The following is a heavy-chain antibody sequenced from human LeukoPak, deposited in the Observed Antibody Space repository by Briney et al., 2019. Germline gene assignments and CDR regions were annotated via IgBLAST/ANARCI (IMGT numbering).Heavy chain of an antibody. CDR2: INWNGANT. D-gene: IGHD6-13*01. Sequence: GGSLRLSRAAYGSTFDEDGMGWVRQLPGDGLGSVSGINWNGANTGYAESGKGRSTISRDNAKNSLDLQRKSVRAEDTALYYCARHPKYSSSWYYYYMDVWGKGTTVTVSS. V-gene: IGHV3-20*04. CDR3: ARHPKYSSSWYYYYMDV. J-gene: IGHJ6*03. CDR1: GSTFDEDG.